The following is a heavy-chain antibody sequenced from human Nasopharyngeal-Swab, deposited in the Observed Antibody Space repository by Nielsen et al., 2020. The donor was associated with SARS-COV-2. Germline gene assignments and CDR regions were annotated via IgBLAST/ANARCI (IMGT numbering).Heavy chain of an antibody. CDR1: GGSFSGYY. CDR3: ARDTYYGSRGIDP. CDR2: INHSGST. D-gene: IGHD3-22*01. J-gene: IGHJ5*02. V-gene: IGHV4-34*01. Sequence: SETLSLTCAVYGGSFSGYYWSWIRQPPGKGLEWIGEINHSGSTNYNPSLKSRVTISVDTSKNQFSLKLSSVTAADTAVYYCARDTYYGSRGIDPWGQGTLVTVSS.